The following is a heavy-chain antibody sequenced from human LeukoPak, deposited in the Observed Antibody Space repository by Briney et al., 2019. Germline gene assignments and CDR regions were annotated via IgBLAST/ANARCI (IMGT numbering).Heavy chain of an antibody. D-gene: IGHD3-3*01. J-gene: IGHJ4*02. CDR3: AKDQGVDFWSGEGDYFDY. V-gene: IGHV3-30*18. Sequence: GRSLRLSCAASGFTFSSYGMHWVRQAPGKGLEWVAVVSYDGSNKYYADSVKGRFTISRDNSKNTLYLQMNSLRAEDTAVYYCAKDQGVDFWSGEGDYFDYWGQGTLVTVSS. CDR1: GFTFSSYG. CDR2: VSYDGSNK.